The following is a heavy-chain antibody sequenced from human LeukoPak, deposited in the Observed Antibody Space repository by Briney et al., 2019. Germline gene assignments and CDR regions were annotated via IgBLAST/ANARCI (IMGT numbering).Heavy chain of an antibody. CDR1: GYTFTSYG. CDR3: ARDVRPFIVGATFGMFGDAFDI. V-gene: IGHV1-18*01. J-gene: IGHJ3*02. CDR2: ISAYNGNT. D-gene: IGHD1-26*01. Sequence: AASVKVSCKASGYTFTSYGISWVRQAPGQGLEWMGWISAYNGNTNYAQKLQGSVTMTTDTSTSTAYMELRSLRSDDTAVYYCARDVRPFIVGATFGMFGDAFDIWGQGTMVTVSS.